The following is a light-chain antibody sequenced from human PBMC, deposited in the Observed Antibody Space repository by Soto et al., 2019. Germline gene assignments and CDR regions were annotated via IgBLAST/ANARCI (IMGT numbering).Light chain of an antibody. CDR2: GAS. CDR1: QSITIY. Sequence: IEMTQSPYSLSASVGDRVTITCRASQSITIYLNWYQQQPGKAPRLLIYGASTLQTGVPSRFSGSGSMTDFTLTISDLQPEDFATYYCQQTYTAPRTSGQGAKVDI. CDR3: QQTYTAPRT. J-gene: IGKJ1*01. V-gene: IGKV1-39*01.